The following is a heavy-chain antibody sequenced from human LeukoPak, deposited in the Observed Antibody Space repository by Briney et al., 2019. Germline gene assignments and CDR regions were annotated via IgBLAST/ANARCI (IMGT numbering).Heavy chain of an antibody. CDR1: GFTFSSYE. J-gene: IGHJ3*02. Sequence: PGGSLRLSCAASGFTFSSYEMNWVRQAPGKGLEWVSYISSSGSTIYYADSVKGRFTISRDNAKNSLYLQTNSLRAEDTAVYYCARDFGSYYGSAFDIWGQGTMVTVSS. D-gene: IGHD1-26*01. V-gene: IGHV3-48*03. CDR3: ARDFGSYYGSAFDI. CDR2: ISSSGSTI.